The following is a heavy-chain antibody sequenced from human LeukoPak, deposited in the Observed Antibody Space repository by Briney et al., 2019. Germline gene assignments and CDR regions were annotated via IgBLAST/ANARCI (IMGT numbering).Heavy chain of an antibody. CDR3: ARGEGPGIAAAVYNWIDP. CDR1: GYTFTSYD. Sequence: ASVKVSCKASGYTFTSYDINWVRQAPGQGLDWMGWINPDNDNTNYAQKLQGRVTMTTDTSTSTAYMELRSLRSDDTAVYYCARGEGPGIAAAVYNWIDPWGQGTLVTVSS. V-gene: IGHV1-18*01. CDR2: INPDNDNT. D-gene: IGHD6-13*01. J-gene: IGHJ5*02.